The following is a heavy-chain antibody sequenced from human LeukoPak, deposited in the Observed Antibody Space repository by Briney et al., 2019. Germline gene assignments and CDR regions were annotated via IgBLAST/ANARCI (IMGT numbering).Heavy chain of an antibody. J-gene: IGHJ4*02. V-gene: IGHV4-31*03. D-gene: IGHD5-24*01. CDR1: GGSISSGGYY. CDR2: IYYSGST. Sequence: PSQTLSLTCTVSGGSISSGGYYWSWIRQHPGKGLEWIGYIYYSGSTYYNPSLKSRVTISVDTSKNQFSLKLSSVTAADTAVYYCARGRGRRWLQFFYFDYWGQGTLVTVSS. CDR3: ARGRGRRWLQFFYFDY.